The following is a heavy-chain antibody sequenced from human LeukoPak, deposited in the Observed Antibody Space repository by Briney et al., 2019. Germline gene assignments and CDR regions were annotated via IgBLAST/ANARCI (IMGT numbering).Heavy chain of an antibody. Sequence: ASVKVSCKASGYTFTSYAMHWVRQAPGQRLEWMGWINAVNGNTKYSQEFQGRVTITRDTSASTAYMELRSLRSEDMAVYYCARGTSCGSGSYWAEEWFDAWGQGTLVTVSS. V-gene: IGHV1-3*03. J-gene: IGHJ5*02. CDR2: INAVNGNT. D-gene: IGHD3-10*01. CDR3: ARGTSCGSGSYWAEEWFDA. CDR1: GYTFTSYA.